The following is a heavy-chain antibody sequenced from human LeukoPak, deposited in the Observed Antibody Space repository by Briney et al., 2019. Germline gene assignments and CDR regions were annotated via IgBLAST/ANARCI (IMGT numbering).Heavy chain of an antibody. Sequence: ASVKVSCKAFGYIFTNFGITWVRQAPGQGLEWMGWISAYNGDTKYGQNFQGRVTMTTDTSTSTAYMDLRSLSSDDTAVYYCGGVDMATTKDYWGQGTLVTVSS. CDR3: GGVDMATTKDY. V-gene: IGHV1-18*01. CDR1: GYIFTNFG. J-gene: IGHJ4*02. CDR2: ISAYNGDT. D-gene: IGHD5-24*01.